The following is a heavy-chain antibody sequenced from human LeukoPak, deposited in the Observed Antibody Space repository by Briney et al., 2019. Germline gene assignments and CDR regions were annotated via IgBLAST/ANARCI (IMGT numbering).Heavy chain of an antibody. J-gene: IGHJ4*02. Sequence: ASVKVSCKAPGYTFTGYYIHWVRQAPGQGLERMGWINPHSGGTNYGQKFKGRVTMTRDTYISTAYMEVSRLTSDDTAVYYCARGMYSSGWYGSFDYWGQGTLVTVSS. D-gene: IGHD6-19*01. CDR2: INPHSGGT. V-gene: IGHV1-2*02. CDR1: GYTFTGYY. CDR3: ARGMYSSGWYGSFDY.